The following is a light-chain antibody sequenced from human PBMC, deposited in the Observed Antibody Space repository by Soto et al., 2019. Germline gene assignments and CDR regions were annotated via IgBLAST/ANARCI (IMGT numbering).Light chain of an antibody. J-gene: IGKJ4*01. CDR3: QHYTNWPLT. CDR2: DAS. CDR1: HDVSSR. V-gene: IGKV3-15*01. Sequence: EIVMTQSPVTLSVSPGERATLSCRASHDVSSRLAWYQQKPGQAPRLLIYDASTRATGLPARFSGSGSGTDFTLTISSLQSEDFADYYCQHYTNWPLTFGGGTKVEIK.